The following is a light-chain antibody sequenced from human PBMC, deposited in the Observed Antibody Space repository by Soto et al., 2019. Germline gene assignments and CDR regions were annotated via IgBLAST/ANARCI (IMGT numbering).Light chain of an antibody. V-gene: IGLV2-14*01. CDR1: SSDVGGYVY. CDR3: SSYASSSTLV. Sequence: QSVLTQPASVSGSPGQSITISCTGTSSDVGGYVYVSWYQQHPGKVPKLMIYDVSNRPSGVSNRFSGSKSGNTASLTISGLQAEDEADYYCSSYASSSTLVFGGGTKVTVL. CDR2: DVS. J-gene: IGLJ2*01.